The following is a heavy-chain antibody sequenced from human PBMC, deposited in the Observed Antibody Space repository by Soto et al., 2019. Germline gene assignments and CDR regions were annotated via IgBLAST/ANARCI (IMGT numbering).Heavy chain of an antibody. CDR2: IYSGGST. V-gene: IGHV3-53*01. CDR3: AARPLLPGAP. J-gene: IGHJ3*01. D-gene: IGHD3-22*01. Sequence: EVQLVESGGGLIQPGGSLRLSCAASGFTFSNNDMNWVRQAPGKGLEWVSLIYSGGSTYYADSVKGRFTISRDNSKTTLYLQMSSLRAEDTAVYYCAARPLLPGAPWGQGTMVTVSS. CDR1: GFTFSNND.